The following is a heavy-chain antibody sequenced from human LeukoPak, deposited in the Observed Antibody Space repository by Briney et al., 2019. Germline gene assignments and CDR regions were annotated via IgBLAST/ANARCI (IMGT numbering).Heavy chain of an antibody. V-gene: IGHV3-30*03. D-gene: IGHD6-13*01. CDR1: GFTFNIYG. CDR2: ISYDGSNK. Sequence: GGSLRLSCAASGFTFNIYGMHCVRQAPGKGLECVADISYDGSNKYYAESVKGRFNISRDNSKNTLYLQMNSLRAEDTAVYYCARQGKGQLTSDWLVDFDYWGQGTLVTVSS. J-gene: IGHJ4*02. CDR3: ARQGKGQLTSDWLVDFDY.